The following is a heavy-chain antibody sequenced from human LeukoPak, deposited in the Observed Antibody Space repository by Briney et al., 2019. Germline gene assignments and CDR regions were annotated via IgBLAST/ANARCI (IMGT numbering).Heavy chain of an antibody. CDR1: GFTFSSYA. CDR3: ARDRADPDYGDYVSAY. D-gene: IGHD4-17*01. V-gene: IGHV3-21*01. Sequence: GGSLRLSCAASGFTFSSYAMHWVRQAPGKGLEWVSSISSRSSYIYYADSLKGRFTISRDNAKNSLYLNIHSPRAEDTAVYYCARDRADPDYGDYVSAYWGQGTLVTVSS. CDR2: ISSRSSYI. J-gene: IGHJ4*02.